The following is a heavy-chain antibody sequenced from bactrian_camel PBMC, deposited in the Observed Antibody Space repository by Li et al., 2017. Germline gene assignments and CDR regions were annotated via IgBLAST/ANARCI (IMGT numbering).Heavy chain of an antibody. J-gene: IGHJ4*01. CDR2: LNTDGNT. CDR1: GFFNWYF. V-gene: IGHV3S53*01. D-gene: IGHD6*01. CDR3: AVLSQFNHCRGVVVGIWQQYAS. Sequence: HVQLVESGGGSVQTGGSLRVSCAASGFFNWYFMGWFRQAPGKEREEVARLNTDGNTMYADDVKGRFTISKGNAKNTLDLQLDSPQPEDTAMYYCAVLSQFNHCRGVVVGIWQQYASWGQGTQVTVS.